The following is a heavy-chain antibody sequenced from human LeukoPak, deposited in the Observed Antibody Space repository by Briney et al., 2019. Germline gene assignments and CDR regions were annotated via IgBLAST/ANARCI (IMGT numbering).Heavy chain of an antibody. D-gene: IGHD3-22*01. J-gene: IGHJ4*02. CDR1: GRSISSYY. Sequence: ADTLSLTCTVSGRSISSYYGSWIRQPPGKGLEWIGYIYYSGSTNYNPPLKSRVTISVDTSNNQFSLKLSSVTAGDTAVYYCARGDYYARSGYWLFDYWGQGTLVTVSS. CDR2: IYYSGST. CDR3: ARGDYYARSGYWLFDY. V-gene: IGHV4-59*13.